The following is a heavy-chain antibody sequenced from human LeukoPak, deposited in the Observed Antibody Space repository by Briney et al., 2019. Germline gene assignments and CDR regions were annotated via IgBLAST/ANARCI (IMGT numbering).Heavy chain of an antibody. J-gene: IGHJ3*02. D-gene: IGHD1-26*01. CDR1: GGSIISSAHY. CDR3: ARDRGLGIAFDI. Sequence: SETLSLTCTVSGGSIISSAHYWTWIRHHPAAGLEWIGYIYYTGSTHYNPSLKSRATISVDRSNNQFSLTLTSVTAADSAVYFCARDRGLGIAFDIWGQGTMVTVSS. CDR2: IYYTGST. V-gene: IGHV4-31*03.